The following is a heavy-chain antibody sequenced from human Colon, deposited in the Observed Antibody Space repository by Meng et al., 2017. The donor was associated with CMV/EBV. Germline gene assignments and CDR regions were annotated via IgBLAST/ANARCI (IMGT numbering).Heavy chain of an antibody. Sequence: GGSLRLSCAASGFTFSDYYMSWIRQAPGKGLEWVSYISSSGSTIYYADSVKGRFTISRDNAKNSLYLQMNSLRAEDTAVYYCATCGYSYGFDAFDIWGQGTMVTVSS. V-gene: IGHV3-11*01. CDR2: ISSSGSTI. CDR1: GFTFSDYY. J-gene: IGHJ3*02. D-gene: IGHD5-18*01. CDR3: ATCGYSYGFDAFDI.